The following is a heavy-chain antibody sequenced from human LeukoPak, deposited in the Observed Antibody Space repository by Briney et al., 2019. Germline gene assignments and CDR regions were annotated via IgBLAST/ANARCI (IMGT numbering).Heavy chain of an antibody. Sequence: SETLSLTCAVYGGSFSGYYWSWIRQPPGKGLEWIGEINHSGSTNYNPSLKSRVTISVDTSKNQFSLKLSSVTAADTAVYYCARASGRWYTAQALGYWGQGTLVTVSS. V-gene: IGHV4-34*01. CDR3: ARASGRWYTAQALGY. D-gene: IGHD2-15*01. CDR2: INHSGST. J-gene: IGHJ4*02. CDR1: GGSFSGYY.